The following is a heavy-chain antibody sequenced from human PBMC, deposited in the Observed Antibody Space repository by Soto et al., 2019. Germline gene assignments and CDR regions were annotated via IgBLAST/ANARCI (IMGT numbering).Heavy chain of an antibody. D-gene: IGHD3-3*01. V-gene: IGHV4-59*08. CDR3: AREFLLRNSYNWFDP. CDR1: GGSISSYY. Sequence: SETLSLTCTVSGGSISSYYWSWIRQPPGKGLEWIGYIYYSGSTNYNPSLKSRVTISVDTSKNQFSLKLSSVTAADTAVYYCAREFLLRNSYNWFDPWGQGTLVTVSS. J-gene: IGHJ5*02. CDR2: IYYSGST.